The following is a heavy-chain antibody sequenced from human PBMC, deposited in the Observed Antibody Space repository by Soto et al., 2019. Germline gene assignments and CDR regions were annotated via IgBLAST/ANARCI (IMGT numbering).Heavy chain of an antibody. Sequence: EVQLVQSGEEVKKPGESLRISCKGSGYSFTSYWIRWVRQIPGKGLEWMGRIDPSDSYTNYSPFFQGHVTISADKSISPAYLQASSLKASETAMSYCARLFKIGCDDYEGSFDPWGQGTLVTVSS. CDR1: GYSFTSYW. V-gene: IGHV5-10-1*01. CDR3: ARLFKIGCDDYEGSFDP. J-gene: IGHJ5*02. D-gene: IGHD3-16*01. CDR2: IDPSDSYT.